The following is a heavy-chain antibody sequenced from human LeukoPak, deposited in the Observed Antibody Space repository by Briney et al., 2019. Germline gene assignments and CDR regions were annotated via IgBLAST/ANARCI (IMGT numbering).Heavy chain of an antibody. CDR3: ARASAVVAASFSGYYYYMDV. J-gene: IGHJ6*03. CDR2: INWNGGST. Sequence: GGSLRLSCAASGFTFDDYGMSWVRQAPGKGLEWVSDINWNGGSTGYADSVRGRFTISRDNAKNSLYLQMNSLRAEDTAVYYCARASAVVAASFSGYYYYMDVWGRGTTVTVSS. D-gene: IGHD2-15*01. V-gene: IGHV3-20*04. CDR1: GFTFDDYG.